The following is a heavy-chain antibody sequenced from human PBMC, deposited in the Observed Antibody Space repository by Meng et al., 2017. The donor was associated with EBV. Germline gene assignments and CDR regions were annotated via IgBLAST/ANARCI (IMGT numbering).Heavy chain of an antibody. CDR3: ASESGRGYTPDY. J-gene: IGHJ4*02. D-gene: IGHD3-10*01. Sequence: QGGLWQAGAGVKKPGSSGKVSCKTSGGPFRYYAISWVRQSPGQGLEWLGGFLPRLGAPNYAQKFHGRVKITADESTSTHYMDLSSLRSEDTAIYYCASESGRGYTPDYWGQGTLVTVSS. CDR2: FLPRLGAP. CDR1: GGPFRYYA. V-gene: IGHV1-69*01.